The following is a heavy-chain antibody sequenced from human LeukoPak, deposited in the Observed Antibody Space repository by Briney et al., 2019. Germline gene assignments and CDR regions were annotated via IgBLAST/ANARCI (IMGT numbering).Heavy chain of an antibody. V-gene: IGHV3-21*01. CDR3: ARVDSGYAGDY. J-gene: IGHJ4*02. Sequence: GGSLRLSCAASGFTFSSYEMNWVRQAPGKGLEWVSSISSSSSYIYYADSVKGRFTISRDNAKNSLYLQMNSLRAEDTAVYYCARVDSGYAGDYWGQGTLVTVSS. D-gene: IGHD5-12*01. CDR2: ISSSSSYI. CDR1: GFTFSSYE.